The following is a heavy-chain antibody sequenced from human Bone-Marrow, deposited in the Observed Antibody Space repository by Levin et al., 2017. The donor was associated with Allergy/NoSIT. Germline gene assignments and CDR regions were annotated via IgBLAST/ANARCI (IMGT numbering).Heavy chain of an antibody. D-gene: IGHD3-22*01. CDR2: IWYDGSNK. CDR1: GFTFSSYG. CDR3: ARDGPLNYYDSSGYPSGAFDI. J-gene: IGHJ3*02. Sequence: GESLKISCAASGFTFSSYGMHWVRQAPGKGLEWVAVIWYDGSNKYYADSVKGRFTISRDNSKNTLYLQMNSLRAEDTAVYYCARDGPLNYYDSSGYPSGAFDIWGQGTMVTVSS. V-gene: IGHV3-33*01.